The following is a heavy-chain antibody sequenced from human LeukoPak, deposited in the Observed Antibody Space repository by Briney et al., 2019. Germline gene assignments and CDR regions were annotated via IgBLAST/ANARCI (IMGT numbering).Heavy chain of an antibody. CDR1: GFTFSSYW. CDR2: IKQDGSEK. V-gene: IGHV3-7*04. D-gene: IGHD2-15*01. J-gene: IGHJ4*02. CDR3: ARDLVAPTPGVMD. Sequence: GGSLRLSCAASGFTFSSYWMSWVRQAPGKGLEWVANIKQDGSEKYYVDSVEGRFTISRDNAKNSLYLQMNNLRAEDTAVYYCARDLVAPTPGVMDWGQGTLVTVSS.